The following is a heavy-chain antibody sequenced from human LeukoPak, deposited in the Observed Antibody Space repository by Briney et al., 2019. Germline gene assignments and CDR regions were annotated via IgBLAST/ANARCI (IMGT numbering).Heavy chain of an antibody. CDR2: ISDDGISK. D-gene: IGHD6-13*01. Sequence: HTGGSLRLSCAASGFTFSTYPMYWVRQAPGKGLEWVAVISDDGISKYYADSVMGRFIVSRDNSKNTLYLQMNSLTDEDTAVYYCASVDRSSWRPDYWGQGTLVAVSS. V-gene: IGHV3-30-3*01. CDR3: ASVDRSSWRPDY. CDR1: GFTFSTYP. J-gene: IGHJ4*02.